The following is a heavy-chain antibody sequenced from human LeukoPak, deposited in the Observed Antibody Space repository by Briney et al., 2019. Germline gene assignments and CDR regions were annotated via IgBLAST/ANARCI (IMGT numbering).Heavy chain of an antibody. V-gene: IGHV3-74*01. CDR1: GFTFSSYW. CDR2: INSDGSTT. D-gene: IGHD6-6*01. CDR3: VSVDSSSSRAFDI. Sequence: PGRSLRLSCAASGFTFSSYWMHWVRQAPRKGLVWVSRINSDGSTTNYADSVKGRFTISRDNAKNTLFLQMSSLRADDTAVYYCVSVDSSSSRAFDIWGQGTMVTVST. J-gene: IGHJ3*02.